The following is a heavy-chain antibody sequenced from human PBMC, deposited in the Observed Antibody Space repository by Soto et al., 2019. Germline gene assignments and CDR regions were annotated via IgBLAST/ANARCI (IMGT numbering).Heavy chain of an antibody. D-gene: IGHD3-16*01. CDR1: GFTFSSYW. CDR2: IKQDGSEK. Sequence: EVQLVESGGGLVQPGGSLRLSCAASGFTFSSYWMSWVRQAPGKGLEWVANIKQDGSEKYYVDSVKGRFTISRDKAKITLYLQMNSLRAEDTAVYYCARGGMGWAVLDYWGQGTLVTVS. V-gene: IGHV3-7*01. CDR3: ARGGMGWAVLDY. J-gene: IGHJ4*02.